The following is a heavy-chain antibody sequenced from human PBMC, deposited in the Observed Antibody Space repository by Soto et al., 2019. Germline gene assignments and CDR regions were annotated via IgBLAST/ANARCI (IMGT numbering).Heavy chain of an antibody. CDR1: GFTFSSYG. CDR3: AAGDSSDTGDH. CDR2: ISYDGSNK. Sequence: AGGSLRLSCAASGFTFSSYGMHWVRQAPGKGLEWVAVISYDGSNKYYADSVKGRFTISRDNSKNTLYLQMSSLTSDDTAVYYCAAGDSSDTGDHWGQGTLVTVSS. V-gene: IGHV3-30*03. J-gene: IGHJ4*02. D-gene: IGHD5-18*01.